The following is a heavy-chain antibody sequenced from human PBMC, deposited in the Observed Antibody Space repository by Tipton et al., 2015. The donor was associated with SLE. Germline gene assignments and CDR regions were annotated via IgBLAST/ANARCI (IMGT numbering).Heavy chain of an antibody. Sequence: SLRLSCAASGFTFSDYYMSWIRQAPGKGLEWVSYISSSSSYRNYADSVKGRFTISRDNAKNSLYLQMNSLTAEDTAVYYCARDPYGFCYFDYWGQGTLVTVSS. CDR3: ARDPYGFCYFDY. D-gene: IGHD3-10*01. CDR1: GFTFSDYY. J-gene: IGHJ4*02. V-gene: IGHV3-11*06. CDR2: ISSSSSYR.